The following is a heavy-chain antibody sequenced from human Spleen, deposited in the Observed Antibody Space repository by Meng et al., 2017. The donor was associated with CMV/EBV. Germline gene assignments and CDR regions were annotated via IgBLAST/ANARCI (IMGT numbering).Heavy chain of an antibody. CDR1: GFTFSSYA. D-gene: IGHD6-19*01. Sequence: GESLKISCAASGFTFSSYAMHWVRQAPGKGLEWVAVISYDGSNKYYADSVKGRFTISRDNAKNSLYLQMNSLRAEDTAVYYCARAQRLGGWDHWGQGTLVTVS. J-gene: IGHJ4*02. V-gene: IGHV3-30-3*01. CDR2: ISYDGSNK. CDR3: ARAQRLGGWDH.